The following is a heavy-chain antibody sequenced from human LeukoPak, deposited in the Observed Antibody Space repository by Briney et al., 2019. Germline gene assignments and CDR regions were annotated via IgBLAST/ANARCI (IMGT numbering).Heavy chain of an antibody. Sequence: ASVKVSCKASGYTFTSYDINWVRQATGQGLEWMGWMNPNSGNTGYAQKSQGRVTMTRNTSISTAYMELSSLRSEDTAVYYCARGRPKSQGWLVYWGQGTLVTVSS. CDR2: MNPNSGNT. J-gene: IGHJ4*02. CDR1: GYTFTSYD. D-gene: IGHD6-19*01. CDR3: ARGRPKSQGWLVY. V-gene: IGHV1-8*01.